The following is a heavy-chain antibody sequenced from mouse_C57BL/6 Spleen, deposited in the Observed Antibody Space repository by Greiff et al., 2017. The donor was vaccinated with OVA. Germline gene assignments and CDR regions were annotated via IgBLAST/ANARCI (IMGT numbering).Heavy chain of an antibody. CDR2: IDPSDSYT. CDR3: ARRDSNPFDY. J-gene: IGHJ2*01. D-gene: IGHD2-5*01. V-gene: IGHV1-69*01. CDR1: GYTFTSYW. Sequence: QVQLQQSGAELVMPGASVKLSCKASGYTFTSYWMHWVKQRPGQGLEWIGEIDPSDSYTNYNQKFKGKSTLTVDKSSSTAYMQLSSLTSEDSAVYYCARRDSNPFDYWGQGTTLTVSS.